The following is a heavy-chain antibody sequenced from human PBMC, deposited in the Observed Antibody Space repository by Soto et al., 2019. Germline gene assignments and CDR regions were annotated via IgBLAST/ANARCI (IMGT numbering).Heavy chain of an antibody. CDR2: MNTNSGNT. Sequence: ASVKVSCKASGYTFTSYAMNWVRQAPGQGLEWMGWMNTNSGNTGYAQKFQGRVTMTRNTSISTAYMELSSLRSEDTAVYYCARAIVVVPAADYYMDVWGKGTTVTVSS. CDR3: ARAIVVVPAADYYMDV. CDR1: GYTFTSYA. V-gene: IGHV1-8*02. D-gene: IGHD2-2*01. J-gene: IGHJ6*03.